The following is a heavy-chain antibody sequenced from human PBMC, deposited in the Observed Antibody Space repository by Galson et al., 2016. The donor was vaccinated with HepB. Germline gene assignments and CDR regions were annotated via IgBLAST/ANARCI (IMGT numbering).Heavy chain of an antibody. V-gene: IGHV3-23*01. J-gene: IGHJ4*02. Sequence: SLRLSCAASGFTFRNYGMTWVRQAPGKGLEWVSIVDNSGDGTYYADSVKGRFTISRDNSKNTLCLQMNSLRAEDTAVYYCVKNGPANGWSDFEYWGQGSLVTVSS. CDR2: VDNSGDGT. CDR1: GFTFRNYG. CDR3: VKNGPANGWSDFEY. D-gene: IGHD6-19*01.